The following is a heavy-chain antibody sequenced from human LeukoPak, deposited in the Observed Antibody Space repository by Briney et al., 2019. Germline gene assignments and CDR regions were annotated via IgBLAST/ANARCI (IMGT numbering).Heavy chain of an antibody. CDR1: GLKFTDAW. Sequence: PGGSLRLSCAVSGLKFTDAWMNWVRQAPGKGLEWVGRIKSKGSGGTIDYAAPVKGRFTISRDDSKNTLYLQMNSPKTEDTAVYYCTWDSSGFYLLDSWGQGTLVTVSS. J-gene: IGHJ4*02. V-gene: IGHV3-15*07. CDR3: TWDSSGFYLLDS. CDR2: IKSKGSGGTI. D-gene: IGHD3-22*01.